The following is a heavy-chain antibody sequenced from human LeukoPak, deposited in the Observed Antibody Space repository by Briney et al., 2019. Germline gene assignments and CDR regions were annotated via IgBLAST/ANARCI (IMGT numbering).Heavy chain of an antibody. CDR1: GFTFSSYA. V-gene: IGHV3-30*09. Sequence: GGSLRLSCAASGFTFSSYAMHWVRQAPGKGLEWVAVISYDGSNKYYADSVKGRFAISRDNAENTLYLQMNSLRADDTAVYYCATSALYTLGATFEYWGQGTLVTVSS. J-gene: IGHJ4*02. CDR3: ATSALYTLGATFEY. CDR2: ISYDGSNK. D-gene: IGHD3-16*01.